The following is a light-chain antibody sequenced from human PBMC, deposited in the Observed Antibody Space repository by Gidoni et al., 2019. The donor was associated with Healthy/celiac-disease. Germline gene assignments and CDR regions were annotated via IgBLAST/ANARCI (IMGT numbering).Light chain of an antibody. CDR1: QSVSSN. V-gene: IGKV3-15*01. Sequence: EIVMTQSPATLSVSPGERATLSCRASQSVSSNLAWYQQKPGQAPRLLIYGASTRATGIPARFSGSGSGTEFTLTISSLQSEDFAVYYCQQYNNWPQSWLTFGGGTKVEIK. CDR2: GAS. CDR3: QQYNNWPQSWLT. J-gene: IGKJ4*01.